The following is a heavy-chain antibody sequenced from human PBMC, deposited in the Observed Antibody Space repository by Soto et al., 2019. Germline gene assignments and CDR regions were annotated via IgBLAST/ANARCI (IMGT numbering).Heavy chain of an antibody. J-gene: IGHJ5*02. Sequence: QVQPHQWGAGLLKPSETLSLTCAVYGGSFSDYYWSWIRQPPGKGLEWIGEINHSGSTNYNPSLKSRVTISVDTSKNQFSLKLSSVTAADTAVYYCANRYCSSTSCYGWFDPWGQGTLVTVSS. D-gene: IGHD2-2*01. CDR2: INHSGST. CDR1: GGSFSDYY. CDR3: ANRYCSSTSCYGWFDP. V-gene: IGHV4-34*01.